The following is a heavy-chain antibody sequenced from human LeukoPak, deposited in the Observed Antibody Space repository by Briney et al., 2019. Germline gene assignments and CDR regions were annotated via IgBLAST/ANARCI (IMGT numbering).Heavy chain of an antibody. CDR1: GCSLRTYA. J-gene: IGHJ4*02. Sequence: AGGSLRLSCAASGCSLRTYAMNWVRQVPGKGLEWDSSIGGSDDTTYYADSVKGRFTISSDFSTNTVSLQMTSLRAEDTAVYFCAKGLVVNDNYFDNWGQGTLVTVSS. D-gene: IGHD2-2*01. CDR2: IGGSDDTT. CDR3: AKGLVVNDNYFDN. V-gene: IGHV3-23*01.